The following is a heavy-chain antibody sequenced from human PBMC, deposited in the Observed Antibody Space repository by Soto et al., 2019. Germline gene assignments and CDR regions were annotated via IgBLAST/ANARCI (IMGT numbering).Heavy chain of an antibody. D-gene: IGHD1-1*01. J-gene: IGHJ4*02. CDR1: GFTVSSNY. CDR3: ARPNFLNNPFDY. Sequence: GGSLRLSCAASGFTVSSNYMSWVRQAPGKGLEWVSVIYSGGSTYYADSVKGRFTISRDNSKNTLYLQMNSLRAEDTAVYYCARPNFLNNPFDYWGQGTLVTVSS. CDR2: IYSGGST. V-gene: IGHV3-66*04.